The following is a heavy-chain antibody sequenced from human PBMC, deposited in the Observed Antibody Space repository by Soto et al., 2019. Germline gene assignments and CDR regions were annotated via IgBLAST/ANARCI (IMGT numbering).Heavy chain of an antibody. CDR3: ARDLVRRDGHNLFDY. CDR2: IIPIFGTA. Sequence: SVKVSCKASGCTFSSYAISWVRQAPGQGLEWMGGIIPIFGTANYAQKFQGRVTITADESTSTAYMELSRLRSEDTDVYYCARDLVRRDGHNLFDYWDQGPLVTLSS. J-gene: IGHJ4*02. CDR1: GCTFSSYA. D-gene: IGHD2-21*01. V-gene: IGHV1-69*13.